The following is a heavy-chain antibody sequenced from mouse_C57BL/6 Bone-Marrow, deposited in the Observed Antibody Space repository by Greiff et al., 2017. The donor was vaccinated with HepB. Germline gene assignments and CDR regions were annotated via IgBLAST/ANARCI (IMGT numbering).Heavy chain of an antibody. CDR3: ARRGYGSSYGY. D-gene: IGHD1-1*01. CDR1: GYTFTSYW. CDR2: IDPSDSYT. V-gene: IGHV1-50*01. J-gene: IGHJ2*01. Sequence: QVQLQQPGAELVKPGASVKLSCKASGYTFTSYWMQWVKQRPGQGLEWIGEIDPSDSYTNYNQKFKGKATLTVDTSYSTAYMQPSSLTSEDSAVYFCARRGYGSSYGYWGQGTTLTVSS.